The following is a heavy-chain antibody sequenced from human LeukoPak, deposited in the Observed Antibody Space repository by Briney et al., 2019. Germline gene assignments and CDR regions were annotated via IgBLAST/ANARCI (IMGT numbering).Heavy chain of an antibody. V-gene: IGHV1-2*02. CDR1: GYTFTGYY. Sequence: GASVKVSCKASGYTFTGYYMHWVRQAPGQGLEWMGWINPNSGGTNYAQKFQGRVTMTRDTSISTAYMELSRLRSDDTAVYYCARDHHVVDIVATIVYWGQGTLVTVSS. CDR3: ARDHHVVDIVATIVY. J-gene: IGHJ4*02. D-gene: IGHD5-12*01. CDR2: INPNSGGT.